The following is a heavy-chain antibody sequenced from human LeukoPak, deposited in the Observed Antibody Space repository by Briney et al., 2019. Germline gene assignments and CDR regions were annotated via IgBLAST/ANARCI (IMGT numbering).Heavy chain of an antibody. CDR2: IYYSGNT. Sequence: PSETLSLTCTVSGGSISSYYWSWIRQPPGKGLEWIGYIYYSGNTNYNPSLKSRVTMSVDTSKNQFSVKLSSVTAADTAVYYCARHRRDSNYGGFDYWGQGTLVTVSS. D-gene: IGHD4-11*01. V-gene: IGHV4-59*08. J-gene: IGHJ4*02. CDR1: GGSISSYY. CDR3: ARHRRDSNYGGFDY.